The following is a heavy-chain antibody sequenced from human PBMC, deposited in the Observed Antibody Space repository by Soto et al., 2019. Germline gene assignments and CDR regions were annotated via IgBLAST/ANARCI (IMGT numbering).Heavy chain of an antibody. CDR1: GYTFISYG. V-gene: IGHV1-18*04. CDR2: ISAHNGNT. Sequence: GASVKVSCKASGYTFISYGIRWVRQSPGRGLQWMGWISAHNGNTNYPQKLQGRVTMTTDTATSTAYMELRSLRSDDTAVYYCARDTAVGAGNFDYWAQGTLVPVSS. CDR3: ARDTAVGAGNFDY. D-gene: IGHD1-26*01. J-gene: IGHJ4*02.